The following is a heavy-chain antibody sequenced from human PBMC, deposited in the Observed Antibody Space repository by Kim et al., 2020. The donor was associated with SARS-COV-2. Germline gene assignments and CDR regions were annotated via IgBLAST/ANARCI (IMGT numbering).Heavy chain of an antibody. CDR2: SRNKANAYTT. V-gene: IGHV3-72*01. CDR3: FRAFCTGGTCCSGDF. Sequence: GGSLRLSCAGSGFAFSDHFMDWVRQAPGKGLEWVGRSRNKANAYTTEYATSVKGRFTISRDESKDSMYLQMDSLKIEDTATYFCFRAFCTGGTCCSGDFRGQGTLVIVSS. J-gene: IGHJ4*02. D-gene: IGHD2-8*02. CDR1: GFAFSDHF.